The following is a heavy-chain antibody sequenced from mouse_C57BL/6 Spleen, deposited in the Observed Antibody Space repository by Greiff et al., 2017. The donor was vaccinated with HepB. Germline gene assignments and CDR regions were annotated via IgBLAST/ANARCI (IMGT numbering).Heavy chain of an antibody. V-gene: IGHV1-31*01. CDR2: IYPYNGVS. J-gene: IGHJ4*01. Sequence: VQLKESGPELVKPGASVKISCKASGYSFTGYYMHWVKQSHGNILDWIGYIYPYNGVSSYNQKFKGKATLTVDKSSSTAYMELRSLTSEDSAVYYCARTGGNYVYAMDYWGQGTSVTVSS. CDR1: GYSFTGYY. D-gene: IGHD2-1*01. CDR3: ARTGGNYVYAMDY.